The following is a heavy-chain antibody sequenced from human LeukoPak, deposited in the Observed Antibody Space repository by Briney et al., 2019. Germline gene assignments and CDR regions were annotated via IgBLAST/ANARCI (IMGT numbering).Heavy chain of an antibody. CDR1: GGSIISYY. V-gene: IGHV4-4*07. Sequence: KSSDILSLTCTVSGGSIISYYWSWIRQPAGRGLEWIGRIYSTGSTNYNPCLKSRVTISLDKSKNQFSLKLSSVSAADTAVYYCARGGSSGPDYWGQGTMVTVSS. J-gene: IGHJ4*02. CDR2: IYSTGST. CDR3: ARGGSSGPDY. D-gene: IGHD6-19*01.